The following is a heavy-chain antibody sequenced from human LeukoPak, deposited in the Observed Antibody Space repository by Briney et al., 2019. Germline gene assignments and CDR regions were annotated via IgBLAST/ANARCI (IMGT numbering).Heavy chain of an antibody. D-gene: IGHD2-15*01. CDR1: GGSFSGYY. CDR2: IYHSGST. V-gene: IGHV4-38-2*02. J-gene: IGHJ4*02. CDR3: ARDSPGDSGGSAGWLDY. Sequence: KPSETLSLTCAVYGGSFSGYYWGWIRQPPGKGLEWIGSIYHSGSTYYNPSLKSRVTISVDTSKNQFSLKLSSLTAADTAVYYCARDSPGDSGGSAGWLDYWGQGTLVTVSS.